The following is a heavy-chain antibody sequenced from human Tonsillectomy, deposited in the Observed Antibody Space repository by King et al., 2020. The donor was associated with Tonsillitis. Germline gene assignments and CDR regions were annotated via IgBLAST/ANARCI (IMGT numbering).Heavy chain of an antibody. Sequence: VPLPESGLRLVTPSPPLSLPCTVSGACLRRGGSYWTWLRPPAGKGLEWIGRVYTSGSADYHPSLSGRVTLSVDTSRNQFSLKVSSVTAADTAIYYCARASTFWSGYSGVAQWGQGTLVTVSS. J-gene: IGHJ4*02. V-gene: IGHV4-61*02. CDR3: ARASTFWSGYSGVAQ. CDR2: VYTSGSA. D-gene: IGHD3-3*01. CDR1: GACLRRGGSY.